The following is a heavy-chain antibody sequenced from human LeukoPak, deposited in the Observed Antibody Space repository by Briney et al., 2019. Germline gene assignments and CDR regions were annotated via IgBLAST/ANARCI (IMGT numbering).Heavy chain of an antibody. CDR1: GFTFSSYA. CDR3: AAEVPAAITYGMDV. V-gene: IGHV3-23*01. CDR2: ISGSGGST. D-gene: IGHD2-2*01. J-gene: IGHJ6*02. Sequence: GGSLRLSCAASGFTFSSYAMSWVRQAPGQGLELVSAISGSGGSTYYADSVKGRFTISRDNSKNTLYLQMNSLRAEDTAVYYCAAEVPAAITYGMDVWGQGTTVTVSS.